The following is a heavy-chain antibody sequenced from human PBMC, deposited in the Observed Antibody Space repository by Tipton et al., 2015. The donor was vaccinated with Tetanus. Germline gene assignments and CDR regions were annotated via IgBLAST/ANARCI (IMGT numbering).Heavy chain of an antibody. V-gene: IGHV1-2*02. D-gene: IGHD1-26*01. Sequence: QLVQSGAEVKKPGASVKVSCKASGYTFTDFYTHWVRQAPGHGLEWMGWINPDSGVTVYAQQFQGRVTMTRDTSISTAYMEPSRLKSDDTAVYYCARSFFRVGAFNYFDFWGQGSLVTVSS. CDR3: ARSFFRVGAFNYFDF. J-gene: IGHJ4*02. CDR1: GYTFTDFY. CDR2: INPDSGVT.